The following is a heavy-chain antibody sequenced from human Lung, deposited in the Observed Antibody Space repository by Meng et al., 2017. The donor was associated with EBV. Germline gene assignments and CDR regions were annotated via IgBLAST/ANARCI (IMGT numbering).Heavy chain of an antibody. Sequence: QGPLLQTRVGVKRPGASVKVSCNASGYTFTIFYLNWVRQAPGQGLEWMGWINTNTGNPTYAQGFTGRFVFSLDTSVSTAYLQISSLKAEDTAVYYCARDSEAADYWGQGTLVTVSS. CDR3: ARDSEAADY. CDR2: INTNTGNP. J-gene: IGHJ4*02. D-gene: IGHD6-25*01. CDR1: GYTFTIFY. V-gene: IGHV7-4-1*02.